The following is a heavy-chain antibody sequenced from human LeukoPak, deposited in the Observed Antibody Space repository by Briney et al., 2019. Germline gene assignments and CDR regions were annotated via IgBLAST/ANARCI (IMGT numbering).Heavy chain of an antibody. J-gene: IGHJ4*02. V-gene: IGHV3-23*01. CDR2: ICAGGGIT. CDR1: GFTFSSYA. CDR3: AKRYSSGAFDY. D-gene: IGHD6-19*01. Sequence: PGGSLRLSCAASGFTFSSYAMCWVRQAPGKGLEWVSVICAGGGITYYADSVKGRFTISRDNSKNTLYLQINSLRAEDTAVYYCAKRYSSGAFDYWGQGTLVTVSS.